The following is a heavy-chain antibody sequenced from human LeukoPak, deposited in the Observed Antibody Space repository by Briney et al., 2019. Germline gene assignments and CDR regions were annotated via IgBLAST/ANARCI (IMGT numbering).Heavy chain of an antibody. CDR3: ARVGPSTKAFDI. D-gene: IGHD2-2*01. J-gene: IGHJ3*02. CDR1: GGSISSYY. CDR2: IYYSGST. V-gene: IGHV4-59*01. Sequence: SETLSLTCTVSGGSISSYYWSWIRQPPGKGLEWIGYIYYSGSTNYNPSLKSRVTISVDTSKNQFSLKLSSVTAADTAVYYCARVGPSTKAFDIWGQGQWSPSLQ.